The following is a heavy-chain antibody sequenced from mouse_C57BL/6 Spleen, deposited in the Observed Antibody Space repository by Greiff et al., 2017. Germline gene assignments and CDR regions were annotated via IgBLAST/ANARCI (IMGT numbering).Heavy chain of an antibody. D-gene: IGHD1-1*01. V-gene: IGHV1-69*01. CDR3: ARKPTVVATGYFDY. Sequence: VQLQQPGAELVMPGASVKLSCKASGYTFTSSWMHWVKQRPGQGLEWIGEIDPSDSYTNYNQKFKGKSTLTVDKSSSTAYMQLSSLTSEDSAVYYCARKPTVVATGYFDYWGQGTTLTVSS. J-gene: IGHJ2*01. CDR2: IDPSDSYT. CDR1: GYTFTSSW.